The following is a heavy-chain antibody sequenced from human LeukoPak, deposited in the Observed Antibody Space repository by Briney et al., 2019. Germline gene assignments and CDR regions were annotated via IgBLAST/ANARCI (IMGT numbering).Heavy chain of an antibody. J-gene: IGHJ4*02. V-gene: IGHV3-33*01. D-gene: IGHD3-22*01. Sequence: GSLRLSCAASGFTFSSYGMHWVRQAPGKGLEWVAVIWYDGSNKYYADSVKGRFTISRDNSKNTLYLQMNSLRAEDTAVYYCARDGSYYDSSGYSRDWGQGTLVTVSS. CDR3: ARDGSYYDSSGYSRD. CDR2: IWYDGSNK. CDR1: GFTFSSYG.